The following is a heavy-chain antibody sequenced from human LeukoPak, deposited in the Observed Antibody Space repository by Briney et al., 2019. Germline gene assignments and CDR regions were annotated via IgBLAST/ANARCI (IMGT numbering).Heavy chain of an antibody. CDR3: ARGGGLDV. D-gene: IGHD3-16*01. V-gene: IGHV3-7*03. Sequence: GGSLRLSCAASGFTFSSYWMNWARQAPGKGLEWVASINHNGNVNYYVDSVKGRFTISRDNAKNSLYLRMGNLRAEDTAVYFCARGGGLDVWGQGATVTVSS. CDR2: INHNGNVN. J-gene: IGHJ6*02. CDR1: GFTFSSYW.